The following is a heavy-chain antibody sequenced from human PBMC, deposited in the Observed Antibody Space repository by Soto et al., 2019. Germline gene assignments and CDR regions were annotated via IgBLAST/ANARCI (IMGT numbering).Heavy chain of an antibody. V-gene: IGHV4-39*07. J-gene: IGHJ4*02. Sequence: SETLSLTCTVSGGSISSSSYYWGWIRQPPGKGLEWIGSIYYSGSTNYNPSLKSRVTISVDTSKNQFSLKLSSVTAADTAVYYCAREVEMATSYFDYWGQGTLVTVSS. CDR1: GGSISSSSYY. D-gene: IGHD5-12*01. CDR3: AREVEMATSYFDY. CDR2: IYYSGST.